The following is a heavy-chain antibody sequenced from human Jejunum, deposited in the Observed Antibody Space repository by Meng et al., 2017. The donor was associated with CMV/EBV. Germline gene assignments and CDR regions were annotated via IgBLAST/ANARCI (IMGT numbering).Heavy chain of an antibody. V-gene: IGHV3-74*01. D-gene: IGHD3-3*01. Sequence: GFTFLAYWMAWVRQAPGKGLVWVSRIDYDGSSATYADSVKGRFTISRDNAKNTLYLQMNSLRAEDTAVYYCARVATLSTIPWFDPWGQGTRVTVSS. CDR3: ARVATLSTIPWFDP. CDR1: GFTFLAYW. CDR2: IDYDGSSA. J-gene: IGHJ5*02.